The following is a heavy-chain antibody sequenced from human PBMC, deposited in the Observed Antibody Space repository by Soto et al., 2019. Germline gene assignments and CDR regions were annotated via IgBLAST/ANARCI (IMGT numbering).Heavy chain of an antibody. Sequence: ETLSLTCTVSGYSISSGYYWGWIRQPPGKGLEWIGSIYHSGSTYFNPSLKSRVTISVDTSKNQFSLKLSSVTAEDTAVYYCVSWVSAHFDYWGQGTLVTVSS. CDR1: GYSISSGYY. CDR2: IYHSGST. J-gene: IGHJ4*02. D-gene: IGHD2-8*01. V-gene: IGHV4-38-2*02. CDR3: VSWVSAHFDY.